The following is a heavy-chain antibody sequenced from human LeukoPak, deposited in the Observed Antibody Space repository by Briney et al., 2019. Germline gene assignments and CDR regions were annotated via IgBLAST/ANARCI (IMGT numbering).Heavy chain of an antibody. V-gene: IGHV4-34*01. CDR2: INHSGST. J-gene: IGHJ6*02. D-gene: IGHD3-10*01. CDR1: GGSFSGYY. Sequence: PSETLPLTCAVYGGSFSGYYWSWIRQPPGKGLEWIGEINHSGSTNYNPSLKSRVTISVDTSKNQFSLKLSSVTAADTAVYYCARVPPLWFGELLNGMDVWGQGTTVTVPS. CDR3: ARVPPLWFGELLNGMDV.